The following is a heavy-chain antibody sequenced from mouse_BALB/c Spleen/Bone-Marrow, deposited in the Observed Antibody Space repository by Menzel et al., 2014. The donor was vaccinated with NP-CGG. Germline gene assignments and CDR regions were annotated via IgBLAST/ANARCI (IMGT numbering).Heavy chain of an antibody. CDR1: GYEFSSYW. CDR3: ARVYYGNLDY. D-gene: IGHD2-1*01. V-gene: IGHV1-80*01. CDR2: IYPGDGDT. Sequence: VQLQQSGAELVRPGSSVKISCKASGYEFSSYWMNWVKQRPGQGLEWIGQIYPGDGDTNYNGKFKGKATLTADKSSSTAYMQVGSLTSEDSAVYFCARVYYGNLDYWGQGTSVTVSS. J-gene: IGHJ4*01.